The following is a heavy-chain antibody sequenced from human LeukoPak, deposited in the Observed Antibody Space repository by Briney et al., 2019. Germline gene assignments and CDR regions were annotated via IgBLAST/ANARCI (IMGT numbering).Heavy chain of an antibody. J-gene: IGHJ5*02. V-gene: IGHV1-18*01. CDR2: ISAYNGNT. Sequence: ASVKVSCKASGYTFTSYGISWVRQAPGQGLEWMGWISAYNGNTNYAPKLQGRVTMTTDTSTSTAYMELRSLRSDDTAVYYCAREDMVQGVRWFDPWGQGTLVTVSS. CDR3: AREDMVQGVRWFDP. D-gene: IGHD3-10*01. CDR1: GYTFTSYG.